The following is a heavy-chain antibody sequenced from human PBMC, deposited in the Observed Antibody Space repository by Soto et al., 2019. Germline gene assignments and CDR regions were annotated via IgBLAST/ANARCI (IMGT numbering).Heavy chain of an antibody. Sequence: PGGSLRLSCAASGFTFDDYAMHWVRQAPGKGLEWVSGISWNSGSIGYADSVKGRFTISRDNAKSSLYLQMNSLRAEDTALYYCAKDTTYYYDSSGYPPFDYWGQGTLVTVSS. CDR1: GFTFDDYA. CDR2: ISWNSGSI. J-gene: IGHJ4*02. CDR3: AKDTTYYYDSSGYPPFDY. V-gene: IGHV3-9*01. D-gene: IGHD3-22*01.